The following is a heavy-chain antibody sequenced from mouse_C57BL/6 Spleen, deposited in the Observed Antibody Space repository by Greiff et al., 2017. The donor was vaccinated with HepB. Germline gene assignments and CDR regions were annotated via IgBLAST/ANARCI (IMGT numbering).Heavy chain of an antibody. Sequence: QLQQPGAELVKPGASVKLSCKASGYTFTSYWMQWVKQRPGQGLEWIGEIDPSDSYTNYNQKFKGKATLTVDTSSSTAYMQLSSLTSEDSAVYYCAGYYEGAMDYWGQGTSVTVSS. J-gene: IGHJ4*01. CDR1: GYTFTSYW. D-gene: IGHD2-3*01. CDR2: IDPSDSYT. CDR3: AGYYEGAMDY. V-gene: IGHV1-50*01.